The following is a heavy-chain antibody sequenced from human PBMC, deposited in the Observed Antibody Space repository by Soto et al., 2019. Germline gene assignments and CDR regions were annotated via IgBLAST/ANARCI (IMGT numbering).Heavy chain of an antibody. J-gene: IGHJ6*02. V-gene: IGHV5-51*01. CDR2: IYPGDSDT. CDR1: GYSFTSYW. Sequence: PGESLKISCKGSGYSFTSYWIGWVRQMPGKGLEWMGIIYPGDSDTRYSPSFQGQVTISADKSISTAYLQWSSLKASDTAMYYCARYEGGKLLPYYYCGMDFWGQGTTVTVSS. D-gene: IGHD1-26*01. CDR3: ARYEGGKLLPYYYCGMDF.